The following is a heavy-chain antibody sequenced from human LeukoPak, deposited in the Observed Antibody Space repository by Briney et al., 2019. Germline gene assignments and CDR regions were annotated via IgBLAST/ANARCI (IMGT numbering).Heavy chain of an antibody. CDR2: ISYDGSNK. D-gene: IGHD5-12*01. CDR1: GFTFSSYA. J-gene: IGHJ4*02. CDR3: ARDPGTGRFGYSGYDYGDYFDY. Sequence: PGGSLRLSCAASGFTFSSYAMHWVRQAPGKGLEWVAVISYDGSNKYYADSVKGRFTISRDNYKNTLHLQMNSLRAEDTAVYYCARDPGTGRFGYSGYDYGDYFDYWGQGTLVTVSS. V-gene: IGHV3-30*04.